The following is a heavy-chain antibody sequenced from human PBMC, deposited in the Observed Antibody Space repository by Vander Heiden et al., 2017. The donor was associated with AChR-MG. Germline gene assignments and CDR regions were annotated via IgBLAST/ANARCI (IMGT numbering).Heavy chain of an antibody. CDR1: GFNFSSHA. CDR3: AKGRTASSFEACDI. V-gene: IGHV3-23*01. Sequence: EVQWMESGGGLVKPGGSLRPSCAASGFNFSSHAMSWVRQAPGQGLEWVSTFSVRGGITYYADSVKGRFTISRDNSKNTVDLQMDSLRDEDTALYYGAKGRTASSFEACDIWDQGTMGTVS. D-gene: IGHD2-2*01. J-gene: IGHJ3*02. CDR2: FSVRGGIT.